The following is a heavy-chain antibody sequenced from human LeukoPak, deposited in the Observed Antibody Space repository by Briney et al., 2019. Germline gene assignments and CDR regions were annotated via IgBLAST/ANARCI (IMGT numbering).Heavy chain of an antibody. CDR3: RAGFDY. CDR1: GFTVSSNY. CDR2: IYSSGST. Sequence: SAGSLSLSCAASGFTVSSNYMSWLRQAPGKGLVWVSVIYSSGSTYYADSVKGRFTISRDNSKNTLYLQMNSLRAEDTAVYYCRAGFDYWGQGTLVTVSS. J-gene: IGHJ4*02. V-gene: IGHV3-53*01.